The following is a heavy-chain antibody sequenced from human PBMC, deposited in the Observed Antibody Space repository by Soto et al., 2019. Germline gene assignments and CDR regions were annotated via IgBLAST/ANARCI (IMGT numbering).Heavy chain of an antibody. V-gene: IGHV4-59*01. D-gene: IGHD3-22*01. CDR1: GGSISSYY. CDR2: IYYSGST. CDR3: ARLDYYDSTGTIDY. Sequence: QVQLQESGPGLVKSSETLSLTCTVSGGSISSYYWSWIRQPPGKGLEWIGYIYYSGSTNYNPSLKSLVTISVDTSKNQCSLKLSSVTAADTAVYYCARLDYYDSTGTIDYWGQGTLVTVSS. J-gene: IGHJ4*02.